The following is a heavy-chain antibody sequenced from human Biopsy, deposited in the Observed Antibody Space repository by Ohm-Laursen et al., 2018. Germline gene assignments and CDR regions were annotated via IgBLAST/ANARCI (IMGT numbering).Heavy chain of an antibody. D-gene: IGHD5-12*01. J-gene: IGHJ6*02. CDR1: GGSFSGYY. V-gene: IGHV4-34*01. Sequence: GTLSLTCAVYGGSFSGYYWSWIRQPPGKELEWIGEINQSGSTKYNPSLKRRATLSADSSNSQFSLRLTSVTAADTAIYYCARGSGYFKLDVWGQGTTVTVSS. CDR2: INQSGST. CDR3: ARGSGYFKLDV.